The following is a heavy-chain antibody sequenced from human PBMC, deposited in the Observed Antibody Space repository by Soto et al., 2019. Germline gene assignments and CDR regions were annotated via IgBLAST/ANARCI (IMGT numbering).Heavy chain of an antibody. D-gene: IGHD2-2*01. J-gene: IGHJ4*02. Sequence: QVQLQESGPGLVKPSQTLSLTCTVSGGSISSGGYYWSWIRQHPGKGLEWIGYIYYSGSTYYNPSLTSRVTISVDTSKHQFSLKLSSVTAADTAVYYCARGRSSTSPYPIGYWGQGTLVTVSS. CDR2: IYYSGST. CDR3: ARGRSSTSPYPIGY. CDR1: GGSISSGGYY. V-gene: IGHV4-31*03.